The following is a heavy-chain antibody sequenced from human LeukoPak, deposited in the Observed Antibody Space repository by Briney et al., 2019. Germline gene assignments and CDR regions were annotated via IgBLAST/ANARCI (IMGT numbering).Heavy chain of an antibody. J-gene: IGHJ6*02. Sequence: PGRSLRLSCAASGFTFSSYAMHWVRQAPGKGLEWVAVISYDGSNKYYADSVKGRFTISRDNSKNTLYLQMNSLRAEDTAVYYCAREHTTLYYYDSYYYYYGMDVWGQGTTVTVSS. CDR1: GFTFSSYA. CDR2: ISYDGSNK. CDR3: AREHTTLYYYDSYYYYYGMDV. D-gene: IGHD3-22*01. V-gene: IGHV3-30*04.